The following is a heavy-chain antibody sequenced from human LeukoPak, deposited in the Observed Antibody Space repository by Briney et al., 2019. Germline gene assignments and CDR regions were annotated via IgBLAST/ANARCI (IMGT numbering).Heavy chain of an antibody. V-gene: IGHV4-61*01. Sequence: SETLSLTCTVSGGSVSSGSYYWSWIRQPPGKGLEWIGYIYYSGSTNYNPSLKSRVTISVDTSKNQFSLKLSSVTAADTAVYYCASGSHYNVVYWGQGTLVTVSS. CDR1: GGSVSSGSYY. D-gene: IGHD1-26*01. CDR2: IYYSGST. CDR3: ASGSHYNVVY. J-gene: IGHJ4*02.